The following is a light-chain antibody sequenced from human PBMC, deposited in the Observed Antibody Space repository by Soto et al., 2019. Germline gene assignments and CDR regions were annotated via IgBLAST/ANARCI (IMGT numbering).Light chain of an antibody. V-gene: IGKV3-20*01. Sequence: IVLTQSLGTLSLSPGERATLSCRARQSVGGSSLAWYQQKPGQSPRLLLYGASSTATGIPDRFSGSGSWTDFTLTISSLETEDVAVYYCQPYGRLPWTFGQGTKVEIK. CDR1: QSVGGSS. CDR2: GAS. J-gene: IGKJ1*01. CDR3: QPYGRLPWT.